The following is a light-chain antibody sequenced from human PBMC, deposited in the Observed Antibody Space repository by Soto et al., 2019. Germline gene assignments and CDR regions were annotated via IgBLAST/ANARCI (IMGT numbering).Light chain of an antibody. Sequence: QSVLTQPASVSGSPGQSITISCSGTSSDVGGYNYVSWYQQHAGKAPRVMIYEVNNRPSGVSNRFSGSKSGNTASLTISGLQAEDEADYYCSSYTRSSSLNYVFGSGTKGTVL. CDR2: EVN. CDR3: SSYTRSSSLNYV. J-gene: IGLJ1*01. V-gene: IGLV2-14*01. CDR1: SSDVGGYNY.